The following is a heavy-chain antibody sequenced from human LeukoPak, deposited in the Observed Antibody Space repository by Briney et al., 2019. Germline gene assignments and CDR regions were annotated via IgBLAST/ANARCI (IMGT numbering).Heavy chain of an antibody. CDR2: ISAYNGNT. D-gene: IGHD2-21*02. J-gene: IGHJ4*02. CDR3: ARGKTIRVTDPFDY. Sequence: ASVKVSCKASGYTFTSFGISWVRQAPGQGLEWMGWISAYNGNTNYAQKFQGRVTMTTDTSTSTAYMELRSLRSGDTAVYYCARGKTIRVTDPFDYWGQGTLVTVSS. V-gene: IGHV1-18*01. CDR1: GYTFTSFG.